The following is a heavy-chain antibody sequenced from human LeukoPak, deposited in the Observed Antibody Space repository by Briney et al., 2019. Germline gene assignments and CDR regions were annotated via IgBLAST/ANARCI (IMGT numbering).Heavy chain of an antibody. Sequence: GGSLRLSCAASGFTFSSNSMNWVRQAPGKGLEWVSSISSSSSYIYYADYVQGRFTIYRDNDKNSLYLQMNSLRAEDTAVYYCARGYDSIRVDAFDIWGQGTMVTVSS. CDR1: GFTFSSNS. V-gene: IGHV3-21*01. CDR3: ARGYDSIRVDAFDI. J-gene: IGHJ3*02. CDR2: ISSSSSYI. D-gene: IGHD3-22*01.